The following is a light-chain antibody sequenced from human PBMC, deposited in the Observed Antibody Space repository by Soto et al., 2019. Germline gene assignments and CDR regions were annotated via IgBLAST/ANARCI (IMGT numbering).Light chain of an antibody. CDR3: QQYNNWWT. V-gene: IGKV3-15*01. CDR2: GAS. CDR1: QSVSNN. J-gene: IGKJ1*01. Sequence: EIVLTQSPGTLSLSPGDRATLACRASQSVSNNYVAWYQQKPGQAPRLLIYGASTRATGIPARFSGSGSGTEFTLTISSLQSEDFAVYYCQQYNNWWTFGQGTKVDIK.